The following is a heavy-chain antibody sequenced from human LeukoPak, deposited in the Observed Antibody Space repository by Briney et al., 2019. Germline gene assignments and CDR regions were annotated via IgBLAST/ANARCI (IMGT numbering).Heavy chain of an antibody. V-gene: IGHV3-72*01. D-gene: IGHD2-15*01. CDR2: TKNRANSYTT. Sequence: GGSLRLSCAASGFIFSDYAMNWVRQAPGKGLEWVGRTKNRANSYTTEYAASVNGRFTISRDDSENSLRLQMNSLKTEDTAIYYCVASIVSPSNYWGQGTLVTVSS. CDR3: VASIVSPSNY. J-gene: IGHJ4*02. CDR1: GFIFSDYA.